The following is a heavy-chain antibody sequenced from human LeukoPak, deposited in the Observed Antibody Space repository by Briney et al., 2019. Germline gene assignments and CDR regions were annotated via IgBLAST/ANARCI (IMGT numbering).Heavy chain of an antibody. CDR3: AKVSLNMINDAFDV. J-gene: IGHJ3*01. CDR2: IRYDGSKK. V-gene: IGHV3-30*02. Sequence: GGSLRLSCAASGFTFNSYGMHWVRQAPGKGLEWVAFIRYDGSKKYYGDPVKGRFTISRDNSKNTMYMQMNSLRAEDTAIYYCAKVSLNMINDAFDVWGQGTMVTVS. CDR1: GFTFNSYG. D-gene: IGHD3-22*01.